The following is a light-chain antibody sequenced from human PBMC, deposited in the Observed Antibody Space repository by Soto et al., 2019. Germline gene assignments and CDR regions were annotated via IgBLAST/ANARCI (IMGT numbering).Light chain of an antibody. V-gene: IGKV1-5*01. CDR3: QQYSTYQWK. CDR1: QSISGW. Sequence: QMTQSPSTLSASLVERDTLTVRASQSISGWLAWYKQKQGKAPKFLIYDVSNLESGVPLRFSGSGSGKEFTITISSLQNDDFENYYCQQYSTYQWKCGHGTKV. J-gene: IGKJ1*01. CDR2: DVS.